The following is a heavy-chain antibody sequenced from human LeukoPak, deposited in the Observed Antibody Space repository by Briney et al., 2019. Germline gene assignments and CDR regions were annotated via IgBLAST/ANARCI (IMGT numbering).Heavy chain of an antibody. CDR1: GFTFGNYA. V-gene: IGHV3-23*01. J-gene: IGHJ4*02. D-gene: IGHD3-10*01. CDR2: ISGSGSST. CDR3: AKGYGVWLGSFDY. Sequence: GGSLRLSCAASGFTFGNYAMNWVRQAPGKGLEWVSGISGSGSSTFYADSVRGRFTFSRDNSKNTLYLQMNSLRAEDTAVYYCAKGYGVWLGSFDYWGQGTLVTVSS.